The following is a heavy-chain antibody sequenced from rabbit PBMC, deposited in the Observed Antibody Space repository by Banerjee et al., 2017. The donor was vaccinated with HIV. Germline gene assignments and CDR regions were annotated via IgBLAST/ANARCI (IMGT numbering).Heavy chain of an antibody. CDR1: GFSFNDNYW. D-gene: IGHD8-1*01. J-gene: IGHJ4*01. Sequence: QSLEESGGDLVKPGASLTLTCTASGFSFNDNYWICWVRQAPVTGLEWIACINAADDSKICYASWAKGRFTISKTSSTTVTLQMTSLTAADTATYFCAREENDGSGDYPSNLWGQGTLVTVS. V-gene: IGHV1S40*01. CDR2: INAADDSKI. CDR3: AREENDGSGDYPSNL.